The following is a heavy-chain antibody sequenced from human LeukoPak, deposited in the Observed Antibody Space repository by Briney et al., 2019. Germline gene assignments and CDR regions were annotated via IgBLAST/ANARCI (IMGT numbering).Heavy chain of an antibody. CDR2: TNPNSGDT. V-gene: IGHV1-2*02. Sequence: ASVNVSCKASGYTFTGYYMHWVRQAPGQGLEWMGWTNPNSGDTNYAQKFQGRVTMTRDTSINTAYMELSSLTSDDTAVYYCARGYCSGDCPAGGYWGQGALVTVSS. J-gene: IGHJ4*02. CDR3: ARGYCSGDCPAGGY. CDR1: GYTFTGYY. D-gene: IGHD2-21*01.